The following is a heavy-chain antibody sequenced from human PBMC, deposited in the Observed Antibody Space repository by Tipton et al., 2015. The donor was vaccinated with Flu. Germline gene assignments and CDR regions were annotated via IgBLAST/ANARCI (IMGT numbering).Heavy chain of an antibody. Sequence: TLSLTCAVYGGSFSAYYWSWIRQPPGKGLEWVGEINHSGTTNYNPSLTSRVTISADTSKKQFSLRLTSVTAADTAVYYCASKVANWGLWEPLDYGGQGTRVSV. D-gene: IGHD7-27*01. CDR3: ASKVANWGLWEPLDY. CDR1: GGSFSAYY. V-gene: IGHV4-34*01. CDR2: INHSGTT. J-gene: IGHJ4*02.